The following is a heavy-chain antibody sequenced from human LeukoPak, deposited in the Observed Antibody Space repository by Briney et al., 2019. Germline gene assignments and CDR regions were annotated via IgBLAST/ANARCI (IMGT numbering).Heavy chain of an antibody. CDR3: ARPPGIAAAWFDP. Sequence: SETLSLTCTVSGGSISSSSYYWGWIRQPPGKGLEWIGSIYYSGSTYYNPSLKSRVTISVDTSRNQFSLKLSSVTAADTAVYYCARPPGIAAAWFDPWGQGTLVTVSS. CDR1: GGSISSSSYY. J-gene: IGHJ5*02. V-gene: IGHV4-39*01. CDR2: IYYSGST. D-gene: IGHD6-13*01.